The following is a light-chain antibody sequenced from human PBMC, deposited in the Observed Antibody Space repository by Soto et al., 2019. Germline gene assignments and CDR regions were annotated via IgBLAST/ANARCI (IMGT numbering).Light chain of an antibody. CDR3: QQYGSSLLP. CDR1: QSVSSTY. V-gene: IGKV3-20*01. Sequence: DIVLTQSPGTLSLSPGERVTLSCRASQSVSSTYLAWYQQKPGQAPRLLIYGASSRATGIPDRFSGSGSGTDFTLTITRLEPEDFAVYYCQQYGSSLLPFGG. J-gene: IGKJ4*01. CDR2: GAS.